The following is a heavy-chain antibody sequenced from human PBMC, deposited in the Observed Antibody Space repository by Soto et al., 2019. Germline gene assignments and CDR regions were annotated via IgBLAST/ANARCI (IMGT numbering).Heavy chain of an antibody. D-gene: IGHD3-16*02. J-gene: IGHJ4*02. CDR3: ASRYGGNFDY. V-gene: IGHV4-59*01. CDR1: GGSISSYY. CDR2: IYYSGST. Sequence: QVQLQESGPGLVKPSETLSLTCTVSGGSISSYYWSWIRQPPGKGLEWIGYIYYSGSTNYNPSLKSRVTISVDTSKNQFSLKLSSVTAADTAVYYGASRYGGNFDYWGQGTRVTVSS.